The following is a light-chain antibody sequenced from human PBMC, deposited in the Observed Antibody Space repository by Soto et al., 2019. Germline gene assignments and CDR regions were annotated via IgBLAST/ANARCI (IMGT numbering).Light chain of an antibody. CDR1: QSVSSN. J-gene: IGKJ1*01. Sequence: EIVMTQSPATLSVSPGERATLSCRASQSVSSNLAWYQQKPGQAPRLLIYGASTRATGIPARFSCSGSGTEFTLTISSLQSEDFAVYYCQQYNNWLTFGQGTKVEIK. CDR3: QQYNNWLT. V-gene: IGKV3-15*01. CDR2: GAS.